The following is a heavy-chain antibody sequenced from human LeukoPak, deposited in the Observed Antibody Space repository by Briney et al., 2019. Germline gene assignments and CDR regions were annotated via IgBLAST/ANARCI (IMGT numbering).Heavy chain of an antibody. CDR1: VFAVSNNY. Sequence: GGSLRLSCAASVFAVSNNYMSWVRDAPGEGVEWISVLYSGGTTYYADSVKGRFTISRDNSKNTLYLHMNSLRVEDKDVYYCARGRPFDIWGQGTMVTVSS. CDR2: LYSGGTT. CDR3: ARGRPFDI. V-gene: IGHV3-53*01. J-gene: IGHJ3*02.